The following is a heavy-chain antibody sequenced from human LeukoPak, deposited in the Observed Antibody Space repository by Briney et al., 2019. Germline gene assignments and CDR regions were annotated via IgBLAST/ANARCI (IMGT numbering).Heavy chain of an antibody. J-gene: IGHJ4*02. D-gene: IGHD3-10*01. CDR2: IYYSGST. CDR3: AREGYYGSGRRSDY. V-gene: IGHV4-31*03. Sequence: SETLSLTCTVSGDSISSSSYYWGWIRQPPGKGLEWIGYIYYSGSTYYNPSLKSRVTISVDTSKNQFSLKLSSVTAADTAVYYCAREGYYGSGRRSDYWGQGTLVTVSS. CDR1: GDSISSSSYY.